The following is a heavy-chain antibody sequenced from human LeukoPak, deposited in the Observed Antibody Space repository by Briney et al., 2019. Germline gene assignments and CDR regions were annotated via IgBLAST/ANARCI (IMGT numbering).Heavy chain of an antibody. V-gene: IGHV4-61*02. Sequence: PSQTLSLTCTVSGGSISSGRNFWSWIRQPAGKGLEWIGRISSSGRTNYSPSLKSRVTISADTSKNQFSLKLSSVTATGTAVYFYARDTDFDFWSDYTYFDCWGQGILVTVSS. D-gene: IGHD3-3*01. CDR1: GGSISSGRNF. J-gene: IGHJ4*02. CDR3: ARDTDFDFWSDYTYFDC. CDR2: ISSSGRT.